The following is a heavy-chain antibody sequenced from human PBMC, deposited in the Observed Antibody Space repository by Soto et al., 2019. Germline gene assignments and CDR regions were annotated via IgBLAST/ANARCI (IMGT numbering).Heavy chain of an antibody. CDR2: ISPSTGDT. CDR3: VRCYLRVGSCYACWHFEF. CDR1: GYTFNSYA. D-gene: IGHD2-15*01. Sequence: QVKLVQSGGEVKKPGASVKVSCQASGYTFNSYAISWVRQSPGQGLEWMGWISPSTGDTEQAQNFQARVIITLDIATNTAYMELRSRRSDDTAVYYGVRCYLRVGSCYACWHFEFWGAGTLVTVSS. J-gene: IGHJ5*01. V-gene: IGHV1-18*01.